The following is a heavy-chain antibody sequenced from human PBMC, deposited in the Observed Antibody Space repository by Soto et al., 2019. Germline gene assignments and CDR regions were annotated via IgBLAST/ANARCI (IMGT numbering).Heavy chain of an antibody. CDR3: ARSMPKGRISPFDY. CDR1: GGSISSYY. Sequence: PSETLSLTCTVSGGSISSYYWSWIRQPSGKGLEWIGYFYYSGSTNYNPSLKSRVTISVDTSKNQFSLKLSSVTAADTAVYYCARSMPKGRISPFDYWGQGTLVTVSS. V-gene: IGHV4-59*08. CDR2: FYYSGST. J-gene: IGHJ4*02. D-gene: IGHD3-3*02.